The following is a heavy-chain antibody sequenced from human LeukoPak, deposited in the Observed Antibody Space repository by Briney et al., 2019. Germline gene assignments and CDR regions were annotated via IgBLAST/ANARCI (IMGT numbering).Heavy chain of an antibody. CDR3: AKRIGDYFDY. J-gene: IGHJ4*02. CDR2: ISDDGSYT. Sequence: GGSLRLSCAASGFSFSSHWVHWVRHAPGKGLVWVSRISDDGSYTSNVDSVKGRFTISRDNVNNMLYLHMNSLRAEDTAVYYCAKRIGDYFDYWGQGTLVTVSS. CDR1: GFSFSSHW. V-gene: IGHV3-74*01. D-gene: IGHD1-26*01.